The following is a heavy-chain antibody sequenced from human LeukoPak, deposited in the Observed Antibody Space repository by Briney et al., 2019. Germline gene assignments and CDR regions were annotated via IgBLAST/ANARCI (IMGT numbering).Heavy chain of an antibody. CDR1: GGSISSSSYY. D-gene: IGHD4-23*01. V-gene: IGHV4-39*07. Sequence: SETLSLTCTVSGGSISSSSYYWGWIRQPPGKGLEWIGSIYYSGSTYYNPSLKSRVTISVDTSKNQFSLKLSSVTAADTAVYYCARAGYGGNEHYGMDVWGQGTTVTVSS. CDR2: IYYSGST. CDR3: ARAGYGGNEHYGMDV. J-gene: IGHJ6*02.